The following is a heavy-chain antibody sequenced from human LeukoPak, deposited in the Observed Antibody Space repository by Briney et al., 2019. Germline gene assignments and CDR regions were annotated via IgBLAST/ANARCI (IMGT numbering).Heavy chain of an antibody. V-gene: IGHV3-48*01. CDR2: ISSSSSTI. CDR1: GFTFSSYS. CDR3: ARDRAWGYFDY. Sequence: RSGGSLRLSCAASGFTFSSYSMNWVRQAPGKGLEWVSYISSSSSTISDADFVKGRFTISRDNAKNSLYLQMNSLRVEDTAVYYCARDRAWGYFDYWGQGTLVTVSS. J-gene: IGHJ4*02. D-gene: IGHD3-16*01.